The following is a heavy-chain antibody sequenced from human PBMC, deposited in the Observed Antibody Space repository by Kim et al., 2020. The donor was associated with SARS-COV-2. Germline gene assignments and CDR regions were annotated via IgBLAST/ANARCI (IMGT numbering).Heavy chain of an antibody. V-gene: IGHV3-30-3*01. D-gene: IGHD3-16*01. CDR3: ARWGSLRPFDY. J-gene: IGHJ4*02. Sequence: GGSLRLSCAASGFTFSSYAMHWVRQAPGKGLEWVAVISYDGSNKYYADSVKGRFTISRDNSKNTLYLQMNSLRAEDTAVYYCARWGSLRPFDYWGQGTLVTVSS. CDR1: GFTFSSYA. CDR2: ISYDGSNK.